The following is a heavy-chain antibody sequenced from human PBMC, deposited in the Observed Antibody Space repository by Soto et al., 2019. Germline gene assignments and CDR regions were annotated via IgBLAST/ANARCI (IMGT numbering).Heavy chain of an antibody. D-gene: IGHD6-19*01. V-gene: IGHV3-30*18. J-gene: IGHJ4*03. CDR3: AKLSLGAVADFDY. CDR1: GFTFSSYG. Sequence: PGGSLRLSCAASGFTFSSYGMRWVRQAPGKGLEWVAVISYDGSNKYYADSVKGRFTISRDNSKNTLYLQMNSLRAEDTAVYYCAKLSLGAVADFDYWGQGTTVTVSS. CDR2: ISYDGSNK.